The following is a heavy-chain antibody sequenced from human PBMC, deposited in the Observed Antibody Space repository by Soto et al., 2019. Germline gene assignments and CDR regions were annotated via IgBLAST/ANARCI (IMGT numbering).Heavy chain of an antibody. CDR2: ISGSGGST. Sequence: HPGGSLRLSCAASGFTFSDYYMNWVRQAPGKGLEWVSAISGSGGSTYYADSVKGRFTISRDNSKNTLYLQMNSLRAEDTAVYYCAKVKLDFYYYDSSGYYWGQGTLVTVSS. D-gene: IGHD3-22*01. V-gene: IGHV3-23*01. CDR1: GFTFSDYY. J-gene: IGHJ4*02. CDR3: AKVKLDFYYYDSSGYY.